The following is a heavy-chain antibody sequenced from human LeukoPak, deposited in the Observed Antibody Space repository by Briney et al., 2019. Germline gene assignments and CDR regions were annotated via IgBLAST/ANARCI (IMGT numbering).Heavy chain of an antibody. Sequence: SEALSLTCLVSGGSLSSYYWRWIRQPAGKGREWIGCIYYSGSTNYNPSLKTRVTLSVDTSKHQFSLKLRSVAAADTSVYYCARHDGDYVGSYYFDYWGQGTLVTVFS. D-gene: IGHD4-17*01. J-gene: IGHJ4*02. V-gene: IGHV4-59*08. CDR3: ARHDGDYVGSYYFDY. CDR2: IYYSGST. CDR1: GGSLSSYY.